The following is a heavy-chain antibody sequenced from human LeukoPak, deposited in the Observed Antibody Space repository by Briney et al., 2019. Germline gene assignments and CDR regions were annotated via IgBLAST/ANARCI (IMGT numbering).Heavy chain of an antibody. CDR2: INHSGST. J-gene: IGHJ5*02. Sequence: SETLSLTCAVYGGSFSGYYWSWIRQPPGKGLEWIGEINHSGSTNYNPSLKSRVTISVDTSKNQFSLKLSSVTAADTAVYYCARHENDFWSGYRFDPWGQGTLVTVSS. CDR3: ARHENDFWSGYRFDP. V-gene: IGHV4-34*01. D-gene: IGHD3-3*01. CDR1: GGSFSGYY.